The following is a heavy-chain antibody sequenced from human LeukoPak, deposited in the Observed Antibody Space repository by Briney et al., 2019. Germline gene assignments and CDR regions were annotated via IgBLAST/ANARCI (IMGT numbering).Heavy chain of an antibody. J-gene: IGHJ3*02. V-gene: IGHV3-74*01. Sequence: GGSLRLSCAASGCTSSKYWMHWVRQAPGKGLVWVSRIYSDGSGTSYADSVKGRFTISRDNAKNTLFLQMNSLRAEDTAVYYFASWGSSFDIWGQGTMVIVSS. CDR2: IYSDGSGT. CDR3: ASWGSSFDI. D-gene: IGHD7-27*01. CDR1: GCTSSKYW.